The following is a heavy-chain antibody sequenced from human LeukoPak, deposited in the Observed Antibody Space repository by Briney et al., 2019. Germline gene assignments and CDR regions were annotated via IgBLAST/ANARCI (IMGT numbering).Heavy chain of an antibody. CDR1: GGSFSGYY. D-gene: IGHD6-19*01. J-gene: IGHJ4*02. CDR3: ARARGVVAGYFDF. V-gene: IGHV4-34*01. Sequence: SETLSLTCAVYGGSFSGYYWSWIRQPPGKGLEWIGEINHSGSTNYNPSLKSRVTISVDTSKNQFSLKLSSVTAADTAVYYCARARGVVAGYFDFWGQGTLVTVSS. CDR2: INHSGST.